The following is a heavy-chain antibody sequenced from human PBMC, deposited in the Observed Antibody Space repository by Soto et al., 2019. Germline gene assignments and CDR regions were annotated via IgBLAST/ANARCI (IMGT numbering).Heavy chain of an antibody. CDR2: MSYDGTKE. D-gene: IGHD6-13*01. CDR1: GFTFSTYG. Sequence: QVQLVESGGGVVQPGRSLRLSCAASGFTFSTYGMHWVRQAPGKGLEWVAAMSYDGTKEYYVDSVKGRFTISRDNSRNTLFPQLNSLRDEDTAVYYCAKEYGSTWIDHWGQGTLVTVSS. J-gene: IGHJ4*02. CDR3: AKEYGSTWIDH. V-gene: IGHV3-30*18.